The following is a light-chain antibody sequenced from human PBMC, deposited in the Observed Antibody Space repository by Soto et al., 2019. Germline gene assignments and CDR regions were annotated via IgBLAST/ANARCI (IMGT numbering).Light chain of an antibody. CDR1: QSVLYSSTHKNY. J-gene: IGKJ2*01. CDR2: WAS. V-gene: IGKV4-1*01. CDR3: QQYYSSPRT. Sequence: DIVMTQSPDSLAVSLGERATINCKSSQSVLYSSTHKNYLAWYQQKAGQPPKLLIYWASTRESGVPDRISGSGSGTDFTLTISSLQAEDVAVDYCQQYYSSPRTFGQVTKLEIK.